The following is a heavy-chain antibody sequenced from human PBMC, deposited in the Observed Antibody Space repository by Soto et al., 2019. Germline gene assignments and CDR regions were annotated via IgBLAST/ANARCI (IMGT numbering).Heavy chain of an antibody. CDR2: IYHSGST. J-gene: IGHJ4*02. D-gene: IGHD5-12*01. CDR3: ATQTIVATILN. Sequence: QVQRQESGSGLVKPSQSLSLTCAVSGGSISSGGYSWSWIRQPPGKGLEWIGYIYHSGSTYYNPSLKSRVTISVDRSTNHFSLKLSSVPAADTAVYYCATQTIVATILNWGQGTLVTVSS. V-gene: IGHV4-30-2*01. CDR1: GGSISSGGYS.